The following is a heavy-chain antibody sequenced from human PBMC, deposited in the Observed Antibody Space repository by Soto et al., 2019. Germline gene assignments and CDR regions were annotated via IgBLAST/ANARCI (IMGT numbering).Heavy chain of an antibody. J-gene: IGHJ6*02. CDR1: GGAFSDYA. CDR3: ASWLKGPDIGNYYYGMDV. D-gene: IGHD2-15*01. V-gene: IGHV1-69*12. Sequence: QVQLVQSGAEVKKPGSSVKVSCKASGGAFSDYAFSWVRQAPGQGLEWLGGIMPIFRAPDYAQKFQGRVTSTAAQXTXTXXLAMSGPRSEDSAVYDWASWLKGPDIGNYYYGMDVWGQGTTVTVS. CDR2: IMPIFRAP.